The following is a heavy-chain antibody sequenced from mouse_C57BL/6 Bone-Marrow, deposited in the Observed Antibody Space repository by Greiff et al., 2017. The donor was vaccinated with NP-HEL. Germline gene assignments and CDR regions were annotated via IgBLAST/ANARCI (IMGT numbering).Heavy chain of an antibody. CDR2: ISSGGSYT. Sequence: EVQVVESGGDLVKPGGSLKLSCAASGFTFSSYGMSWVRQTPDKRLEWVATISSGGSYTYYPTSVKGRFTISRDNAKNTLYLQMSSLKSEDTAIYYCARHLLGYAMDYWGQGTSVTVSS. D-gene: IGHD2-1*01. J-gene: IGHJ4*01. CDR1: GFTFSSYG. V-gene: IGHV5-6*01. CDR3: ARHLLGYAMDY.